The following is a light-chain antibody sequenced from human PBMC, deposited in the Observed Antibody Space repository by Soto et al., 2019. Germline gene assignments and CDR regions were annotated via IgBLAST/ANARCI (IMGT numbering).Light chain of an antibody. CDR2: TDN. Sequence: QSVLTQPPSASGTPGQRVTISCSGSNSNIGSHTVNWYQQLPGTAPKLLIYTDNQRPSGVPDRFSDSKSGTSASLAISGLQSEDEAEYYCAAWDYSLQAWVFGGGTKVTVL. V-gene: IGLV1-44*01. CDR1: NSNIGSHT. J-gene: IGLJ3*02. CDR3: AAWDYSLQAWV.